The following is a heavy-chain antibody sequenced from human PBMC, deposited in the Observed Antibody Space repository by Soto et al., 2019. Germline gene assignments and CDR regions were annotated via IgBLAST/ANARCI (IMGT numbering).Heavy chain of an antibody. CDR3: ARGLTSIAVAVFDY. CDR1: GGSISSGDYY. V-gene: IGHV4-30-4*01. CDR2: INHSGST. D-gene: IGHD6-19*01. Sequence: SETLSLTCTVSGGSISSGDYYWSWIRQPPGKGLEWIGEINHSGSTNYNPSLKSRVTISVDTSKNQFSLKLSSVTAADTAVYYCARGLTSIAVAVFDYWGQGTLVTVSS. J-gene: IGHJ4*02.